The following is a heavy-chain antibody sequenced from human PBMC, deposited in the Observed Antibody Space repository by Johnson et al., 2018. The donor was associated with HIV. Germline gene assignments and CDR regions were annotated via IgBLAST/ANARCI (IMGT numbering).Heavy chain of an antibody. V-gene: IGHV3-30*02. D-gene: IGHD3-9*01. CDR3: VRSNGRLAAFDI. CDR2: IRDDGSNK. Sequence: QVQLVESGGGVVQPGGSLRLSCVSSGFAFSSYGMHWVRQSPGKGLEWVAFIRDDGSNKYYADPVKGRFTISRDKSKNTLYLQMNSLRAEDTAVYYCVRSNGRLAAFDIWGQGTMVTVSS. J-gene: IGHJ3*02. CDR1: GFAFSSYG.